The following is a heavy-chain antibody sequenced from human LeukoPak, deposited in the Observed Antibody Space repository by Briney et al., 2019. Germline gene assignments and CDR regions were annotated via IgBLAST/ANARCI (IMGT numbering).Heavy chain of an antibody. CDR1: GFTFSSYA. CDR3: ASSGYSYGPAAYYFDY. J-gene: IGHJ4*02. CDR2: ISGSGGRI. D-gene: IGHD5-18*01. Sequence: PGGSLRLSCAASGFTFSSYAMSWVRQAPGKGLEWVSAISGSGGRIYYGASVKGRFTISRDNSKNTLNLQMNSLRAEDTAVYYCASSGYSYGPAAYYFDYWGQGTLVTVSS. V-gene: IGHV3-23*01.